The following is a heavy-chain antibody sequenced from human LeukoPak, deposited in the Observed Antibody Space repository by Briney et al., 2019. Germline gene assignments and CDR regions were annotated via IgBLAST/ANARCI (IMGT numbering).Heavy chain of an antibody. Sequence: GGSLRLSCAASGFTVSSNYMSWVRQAPGKGLEWVSVIYSGGSTYYADSVKGRFTISRDNSKNTLYLQMNSLRAEDTAVYYCARRSGNYYFDYWGQGTLVTVSS. CDR3: ARRSGNYYFDY. J-gene: IGHJ4*02. V-gene: IGHV3-66*04. CDR1: GFTVSSNY. CDR2: IYSGGST. D-gene: IGHD1-14*01.